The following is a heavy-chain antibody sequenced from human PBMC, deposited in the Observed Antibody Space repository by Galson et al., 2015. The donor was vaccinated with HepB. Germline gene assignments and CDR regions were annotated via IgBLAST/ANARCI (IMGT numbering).Heavy chain of an antibody. Sequence: SLRLSCAASGFTFSSYSMNWVRQAPGKGLERVSYISSSSSTIYYADSVKGRFTISRDNAKNSLYLQMNSLRAEDTAVYYCARVGYSYGLDYWGQGTLVTVSS. V-gene: IGHV3-48*01. D-gene: IGHD5-18*01. CDR2: ISSSSSTI. CDR1: GFTFSSYS. CDR3: ARVGYSYGLDY. J-gene: IGHJ4*02.